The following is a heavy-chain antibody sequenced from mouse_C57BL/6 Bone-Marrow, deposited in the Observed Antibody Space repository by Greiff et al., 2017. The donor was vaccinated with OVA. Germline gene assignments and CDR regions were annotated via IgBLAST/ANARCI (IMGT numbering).Heavy chain of an antibody. CDR3: SSCAMDY. CDR1: GYTFTSYW. CDR2: IYPGNSAT. V-gene: IGHV1-5*01. J-gene: IGHJ4*01. Sequence: EVQLQQSGPVLARPGASVKMSCKTSGYTFTSYWMHWVKQRPGQGLAWLGAIYPGNSATSYNQKFKGKAKLTAVTSASTAYRELSSLTNEDAAVYYCSSCAMDYWGQGTSVTVSS.